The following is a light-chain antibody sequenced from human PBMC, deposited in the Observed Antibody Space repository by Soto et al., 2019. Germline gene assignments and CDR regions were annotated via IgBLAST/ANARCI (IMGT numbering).Light chain of an antibody. CDR2: EVI. Sequence: QSALTQPASVSGSLGQSITISCTGSSSDVGGYNYVSWYQQHPDKAPKLMIYEVINRPLGVSDRFSGSKSGNTASLTISGLQAEYEAYYYCTSYSSTSTPYVFGPGTKLTVL. CDR1: SSDVGGYNY. V-gene: IGLV2-14*01. CDR3: TSYSSTSTPYV. J-gene: IGLJ1*01.